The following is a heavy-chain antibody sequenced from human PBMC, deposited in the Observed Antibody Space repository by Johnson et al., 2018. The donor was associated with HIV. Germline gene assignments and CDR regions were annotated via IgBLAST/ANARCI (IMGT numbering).Heavy chain of an antibody. J-gene: IGHJ3*02. Sequence: QVQLVESGGGVVQPGRSLRLSCAASGFTFSSYAMHWVRQAPGKGLEWVAVISYDGSNKYYADSVKGRFTISRDNSKNTLYLQMNSLRAEDTAVYYWAKEPRPAFDIWGQGTMVTVSS. CDR1: GFTFSSYA. CDR2: ISYDGSNK. V-gene: IGHV3-30-3*01. CDR3: AKEPRPAFDI.